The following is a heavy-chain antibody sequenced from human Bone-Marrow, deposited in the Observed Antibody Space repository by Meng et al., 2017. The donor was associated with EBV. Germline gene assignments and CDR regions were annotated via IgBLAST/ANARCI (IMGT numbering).Heavy chain of an antibody. V-gene: IGHV1-2*06. Sequence: AQHVHSGDEGKPAGASVKVSCKTSGHTFSDYYIHWVRQAPGQGLEWMGRIKSESGGTHYAQTFQGRITMTRDTSISTAYMELTSLRSDDTAMYYCARDGDMPVAADWGQGTLVTVSS. CDR1: GHTFSDYY. CDR3: ARDGDMPVAAD. CDR2: IKSESGGT. J-gene: IGHJ4*02. D-gene: IGHD6-19*01.